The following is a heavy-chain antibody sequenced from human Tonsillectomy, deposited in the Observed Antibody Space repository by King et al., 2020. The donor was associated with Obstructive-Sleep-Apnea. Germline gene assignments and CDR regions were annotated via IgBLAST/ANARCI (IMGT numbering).Heavy chain of an antibody. Sequence: QLVQSGAEVKKPGESLRISCKGSGYSFTSYLISWVRQMPGKGLEWMGRIDPSDSYTNYSPSFQGHVTISADKSISTAYLQWSSLKASDTAMYYCASTTVEAYYYYGMDVWGQGTTVTVSS. J-gene: IGHJ6*02. CDR1: GYSFTSYL. CDR2: IDPSDSYT. V-gene: IGHV5-10-1*03. D-gene: IGHD1-14*01. CDR3: ASTTVEAYYYYGMDV.